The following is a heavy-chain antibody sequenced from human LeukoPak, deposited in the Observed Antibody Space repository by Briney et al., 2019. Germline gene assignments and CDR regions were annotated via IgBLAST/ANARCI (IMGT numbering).Heavy chain of an antibody. J-gene: IGHJ4*02. Sequence: GGSLRLSCAASGFTFSSYAMSWVRQAPGKGLEWVSAISGSGGSTYYADSVKGRFTISRDNSKNTLYLQMSSLRAEDTAVYYCAKAPERWPTTRFDYWGQGTLVTVSS. CDR1: GFTFSSYA. CDR2: ISGSGGST. D-gene: IGHD5-24*01. V-gene: IGHV3-23*01. CDR3: AKAPERWPTTRFDY.